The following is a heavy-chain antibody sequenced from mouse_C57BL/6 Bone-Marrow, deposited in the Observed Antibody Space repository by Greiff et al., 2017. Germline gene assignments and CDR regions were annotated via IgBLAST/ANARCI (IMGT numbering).Heavy chain of an antibody. Sequence: EVQLVESGGGLVKPGGSLKLSCAASGFTFSDYGMHWVRQAPEKGLEWVAYISSGSSTIYYADTVKGRFTISRDNAKNTLFLQMTSLRSEDTAMYYCARLTGHYFDYWGQGTTLTVSS. D-gene: IGHD4-1*01. CDR3: ARLTGHYFDY. V-gene: IGHV5-17*01. CDR1: GFTFSDYG. CDR2: ISSGSSTI. J-gene: IGHJ2*01.